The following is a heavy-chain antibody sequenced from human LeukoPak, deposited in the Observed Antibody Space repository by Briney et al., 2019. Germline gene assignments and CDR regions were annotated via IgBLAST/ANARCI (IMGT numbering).Heavy chain of an antibody. CDR1: GFTFSSYW. D-gene: IGHD3-16*02. J-gene: IGHJ4*02. Sequence: PGGSLRLSCAASGFTFSSYWMHWVRQAPGKGLVWVSRINSDGSSTSYADSVKGRFTISRDNAKNTLYLQMNSLRAEDTAVYYCARDSRQEGWYYVWGSYRLDYYFDYWGQGTLVTVSS. CDR2: INSDGSST. V-gene: IGHV3-74*01. CDR3: ARDSRQEGWYYVWGSYRLDYYFDY.